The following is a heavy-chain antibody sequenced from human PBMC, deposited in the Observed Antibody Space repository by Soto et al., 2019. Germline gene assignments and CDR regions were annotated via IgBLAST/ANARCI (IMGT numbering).Heavy chain of an antibody. CDR3: ARVYSSGWSFYYGTDV. J-gene: IGHJ6*02. Sequence: PSQTLSLTCAIFGDSLSSNSAIWNWFRQSPSRGLEWLGRTYYTSKWYNDYAVSVKSRISINPDTSKNQVSLQLNSVTPEGTAVYYCARVYSSGWSFYYGTDVWGQGTKVTVSS. CDR1: GDSLSSNSAI. CDR2: TYYTSKWYN. D-gene: IGHD6-19*01. V-gene: IGHV6-1*01.